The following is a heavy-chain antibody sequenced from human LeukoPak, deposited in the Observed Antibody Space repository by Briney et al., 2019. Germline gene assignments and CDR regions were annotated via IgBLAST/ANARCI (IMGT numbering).Heavy chain of an antibody. J-gene: IGHJ4*02. CDR3: ARDEGSGSYAWDY. Sequence: SETLSLTCTVSGGSISSNYWSWTRQPAGNGLEWIGRIYFSGSTNYNPSLKSRVTTSLDTSKNQFSLKMRSMTAADTAVYYCARDEGSGSYAWDYWGQGTLVTVSS. CDR2: IYFSGST. CDR1: GGSISSNY. V-gene: IGHV4-4*07. D-gene: IGHD1-26*01.